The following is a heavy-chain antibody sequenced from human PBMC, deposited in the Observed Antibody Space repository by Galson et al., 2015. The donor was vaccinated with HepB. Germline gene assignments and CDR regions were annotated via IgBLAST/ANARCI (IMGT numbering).Heavy chain of an antibody. V-gene: IGHV3-33*08. CDR3: ARDRVLRSLGYWYFDL. J-gene: IGHJ2*01. Sequence: SLRLSCAASGFTFSSYGMHWVRQAPGTGLEWEAVIWYDGSNKYYADSAKGRFTISRDNFKKMVYLQMNSLRAEDTAVYYCARDRVLRSLGYWYFDLWGRGTLVTVSS. D-gene: IGHD4-17*01. CDR1: GFTFSSYG. CDR2: IWYDGSNK.